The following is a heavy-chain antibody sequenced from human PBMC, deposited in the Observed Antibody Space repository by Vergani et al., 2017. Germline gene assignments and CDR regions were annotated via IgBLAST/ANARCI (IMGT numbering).Heavy chain of an antibody. Sequence: QVQLVQSGAEVKKPGASVKVSCKASGYTFTSYYMHWVRQAPGQGLEWMGIINPSGGSTSYAQKFQGRVTMTRDTSTSTVYMELSSLRSEDTAVYYCAKDDGARVKRWEDWGQGTLVTVSS. D-gene: IGHD1-26*01. J-gene: IGHJ4*02. CDR2: INPSGGST. V-gene: IGHV1-46*01. CDR3: AKDDGARVKRWED. CDR1: GYTFTSYY.